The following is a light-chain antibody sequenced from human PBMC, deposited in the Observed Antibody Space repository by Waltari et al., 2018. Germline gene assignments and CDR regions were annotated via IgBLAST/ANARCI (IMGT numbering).Light chain of an antibody. CDR1: SSDIVGYNF. J-gene: IGLJ2*01. CDR2: DVN. CDR3: SSYISSDIPVV. Sequence: QSALTQPASVSVSPGQSITISCSGTSSDIVGYNFVSWYQQYPGKVPKLIIYDVNNRPTGAPDRFSGSKSGETASLTISGLQADDKADYYCSSYISSDIPVVFGGETKLTVL. V-gene: IGLV2-14*03.